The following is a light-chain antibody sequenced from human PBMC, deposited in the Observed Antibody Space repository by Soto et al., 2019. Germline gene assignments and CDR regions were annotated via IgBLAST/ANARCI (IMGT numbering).Light chain of an antibody. CDR2: AAS. J-gene: IGKJ5*01. V-gene: IGKV1-12*01. CDR3: QQANSFPIT. CDR1: QGISRR. Sequence: DIQMTQSPSSVSASLGDRVTITCRASQGISRRLAWYQQKPGKAPKLLIYAASTLQSGVPSRFSGSVSGTDFTLTISSLQPEDFATYYCQQANSFPITFGQGTRLEIK.